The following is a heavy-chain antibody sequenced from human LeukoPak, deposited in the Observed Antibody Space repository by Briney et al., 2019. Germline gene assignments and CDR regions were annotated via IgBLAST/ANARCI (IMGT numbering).Heavy chain of an antibody. J-gene: IGHJ4*02. CDR3: ARGLNVVVPAAMNYFDY. CDR1: GFTVSSNY. Sequence: GGSLRLSCAASGFTVSSNYMSWVRQAPGKGLEWVSVIYSGGSTCYADSVKGRFTISRDNSKNTLYLQMNSLRAEDTAVYYCARGLNVVVPAAMNYFDYWGQGTLVTVSS. CDR2: IYSGGST. D-gene: IGHD2-2*01. V-gene: IGHV3-66*01.